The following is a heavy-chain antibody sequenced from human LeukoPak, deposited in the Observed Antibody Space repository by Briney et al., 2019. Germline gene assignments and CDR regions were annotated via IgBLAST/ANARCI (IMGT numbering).Heavy chain of an antibody. CDR2: ISGDASVS. V-gene: IGHV3-23*01. CDR3: AKAYSSSLYGDAFHI. D-gene: IGHD6-13*01. CDR1: GFTFRFYA. Sequence: PGGSLRLSCAGSGFTFRFYAMTWVRQAPGKGLEGVSGISGDASVSKDADSVKGRFNISRDNSKNTLYLQLNSLRVEDTAIYYCAKAYSSSLYGDAFHIWGQGTMVTVSP. J-gene: IGHJ3*02.